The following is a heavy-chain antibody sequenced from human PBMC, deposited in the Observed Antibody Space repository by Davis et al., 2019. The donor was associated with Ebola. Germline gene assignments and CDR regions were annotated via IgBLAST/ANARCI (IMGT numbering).Heavy chain of an antibody. CDR3: TTPGGQDSGYDVFDI. V-gene: IGHV1-69*02. CDR1: GGTFSSYT. CDR2: IIPILGIA. Sequence: SVQVSCKASGGTFSSYTISWVRQAPGQGLEWMGRIIPILGIAIYAQKFQGRVTVTRDTSTTTVYMDLSSLRSEDTALYYCTTPGGQDSGYDVFDIWGQGTMVTVS. J-gene: IGHJ3*02. D-gene: IGHD5-12*01.